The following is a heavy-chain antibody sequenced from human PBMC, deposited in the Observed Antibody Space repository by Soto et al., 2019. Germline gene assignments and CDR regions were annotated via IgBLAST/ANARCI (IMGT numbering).Heavy chain of an antibody. Sequence: EVQLVQSEAEVKKPGESLRISCKGSGYSFTSYWISWVSQMPGKGLEWMGRIDPSDSYTNYSPSFQGHVTISADKSISTAYLQWSSLKASDTAMYYCARHAQDFPMIVVVGGMDVWGQGTTVTVSS. CDR1: GYSFTSYW. CDR3: ARHAQDFPMIVVVGGMDV. CDR2: IDPSDSYT. J-gene: IGHJ6*02. V-gene: IGHV5-10-1*03. D-gene: IGHD3-22*01.